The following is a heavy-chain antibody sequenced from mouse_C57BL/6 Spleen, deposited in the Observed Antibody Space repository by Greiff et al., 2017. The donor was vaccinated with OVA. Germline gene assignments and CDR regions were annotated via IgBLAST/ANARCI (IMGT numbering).Heavy chain of an antibody. J-gene: IGHJ2*01. CDR3: ARLDSSIDY. Sequence: VQLQQPGAELVKPGASVKLSCTASGYTFTSYWMHWVKQTPGQGLEWIGEIDPPDSYTNYNQKFKGQSTLTVDKSSSTAYMQLSSLKSEDSSVYYSARLDSSIDYWGQGTTLTVSS. V-gene: IGHV1-69*01. CDR1: GYTFTSYW. D-gene: IGHD3-2*02. CDR2: IDPPDSYT.